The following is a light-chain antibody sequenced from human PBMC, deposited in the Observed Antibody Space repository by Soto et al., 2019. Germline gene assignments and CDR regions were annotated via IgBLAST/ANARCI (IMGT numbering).Light chain of an antibody. CDR3: QRSYIPPFT. Sequence: DIQMTQSPSSLSASVGDRVTITCRASQSISNYLNWYQQKPGKAPKLLIYAASSSQSEVPSRFSGSGSGADFALTISSLQPEAIRTSYCQRSYIPPFTFGPGKKVEIK. CDR2: AAS. CDR1: QSISNY. J-gene: IGKJ3*01. V-gene: IGKV1-39*01.